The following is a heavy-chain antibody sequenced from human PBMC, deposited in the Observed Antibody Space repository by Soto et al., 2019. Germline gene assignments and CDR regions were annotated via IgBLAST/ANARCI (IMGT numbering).Heavy chain of an antibody. Sequence: GGSLRLSCAASGCTFSSYAMGWVRQAPGKGLEWVSTLTRSGTTPYAESVRGRFTISRDNSKNTLYLQMDDLRAEDTAVYYCVREFAPGSPNYDYWGLGTLVTVS. D-gene: IGHD3-10*01. J-gene: IGHJ4*02. CDR2: LTRSGTT. CDR1: GCTFSSYA. CDR3: VREFAPGSPNYDY. V-gene: IGHV3-23*01.